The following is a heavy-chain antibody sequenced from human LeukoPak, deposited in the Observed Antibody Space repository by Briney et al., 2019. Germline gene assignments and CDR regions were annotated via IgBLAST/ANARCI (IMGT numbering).Heavy chain of an antibody. Sequence: EASVKVSCKASGYTFTSYGITWVRQAPGQGLEWMGLINPSGSSTSYAQKFQGRLSLTRDMSTSTDYMELSSLTSEDTAVYYCARDNSRVDSVGRAAWWFDPWGQGTLVTVSS. V-gene: IGHV1-46*01. CDR2: INPSGSST. D-gene: IGHD1-26*01. J-gene: IGHJ5*02. CDR1: GYTFTSYG. CDR3: ARDNSRVDSVGRAAWWFDP.